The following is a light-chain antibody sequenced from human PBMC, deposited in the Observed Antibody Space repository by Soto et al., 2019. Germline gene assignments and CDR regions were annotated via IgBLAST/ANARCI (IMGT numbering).Light chain of an antibody. V-gene: IGLV2-14*01. Sequence: SQPAGVSGSPGQSITISCTGTMSDVGAYNYVSWYQRHPGRAPKLMIYEVTTRPSGVSNRFSGSKSGNTASLTISGLQAEDEADYFCRSYTSTNTPVFGTGTKVTVL. J-gene: IGLJ1*01. CDR3: RSYTSTNTPV. CDR1: MSDVGAYNY. CDR2: EVT.